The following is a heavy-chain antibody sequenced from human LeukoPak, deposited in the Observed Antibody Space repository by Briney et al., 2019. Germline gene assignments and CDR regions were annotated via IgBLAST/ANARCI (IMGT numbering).Heavy chain of an antibody. D-gene: IGHD4-11*01. CDR2: IYYSGST. J-gene: IGHJ4*02. CDR1: GGSISSYY. Sequence: SETLSLTCTVSGGSISSYYWSWIRQPPGKGLEWIGYIYYSGSTYYNPSLKSRVTISVDTSKNQFSLKLSSVTAADTAVYYCASYIDYTGTGHYWGQGTLVTVSS. CDR3: ASYIDYTGTGHY. V-gene: IGHV4-59*06.